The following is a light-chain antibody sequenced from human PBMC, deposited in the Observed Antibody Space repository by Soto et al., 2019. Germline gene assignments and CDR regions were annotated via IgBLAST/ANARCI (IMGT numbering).Light chain of an antibody. J-gene: IGLJ1*01. Sequence: QSALTQPASVSGSPGQSITISCTGTNTDVGSYNLVSWYQQLPGKAPKLMIYEVNKRPSGVPDRFSGSKSGNTASLTVSGLQAEDEADYYCSSYAGSSNVFGTGTKLTVL. CDR1: NTDVGSYNL. CDR2: EVN. V-gene: IGLV2-14*02. CDR3: SSYAGSSNV.